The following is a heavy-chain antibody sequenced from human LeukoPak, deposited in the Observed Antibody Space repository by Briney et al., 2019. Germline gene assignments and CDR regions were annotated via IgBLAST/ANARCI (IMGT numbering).Heavy chain of an antibody. CDR2: INWNGGST. CDR3: ARDLGPITLSGFNY. V-gene: IGHV3-20*04. Sequence: PGGSLRLSCAASGFTFGDYGMSWVRQAPGKGLEWVSGINWNGGSTGYADSVKGRFTISRDNAKNSLYLQMNSLRAEDTALYYCARDLGPITLSGFNYWGQGTLVTVSS. J-gene: IGHJ4*02. D-gene: IGHD5-12*01. CDR1: GFTFGDYG.